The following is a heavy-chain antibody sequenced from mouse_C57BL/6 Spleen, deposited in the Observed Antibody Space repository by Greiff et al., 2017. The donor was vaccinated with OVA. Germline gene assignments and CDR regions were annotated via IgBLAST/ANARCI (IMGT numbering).Heavy chain of an antibody. CDR2: ISDGGSYT. CDR1: GFTFSSYA. V-gene: IGHV5-4*01. Sequence: EVKLMESGGGLVKPGGSLKLSCAASGFTFSSYAMSWVRQTPEKRLEWVATISDGGSYTYYPDNVKGRFTISRDKAKNNLYLQMSHLKSEDTAMYYCARDDYYGTSYGGFAYWGQGTLVTVSA. D-gene: IGHD1-1*01. CDR3: ARDDYYGTSYGGFAY. J-gene: IGHJ3*01.